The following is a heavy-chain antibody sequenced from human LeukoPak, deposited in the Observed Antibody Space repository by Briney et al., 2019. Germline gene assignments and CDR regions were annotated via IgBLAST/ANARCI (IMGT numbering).Heavy chain of an antibody. V-gene: IGHV3-30*18. CDR2: ISYDGSNK. CDR1: GFTFSSYG. Sequence: WGSLRLSCAASGFTFSSYGTHWVRQAPGKGLEWVAVISYDGSNKYYTDSVKGRFTISRDNSKNTLYMQTNSLRAEDTAVYYCAKPNYDILTGYRFFDYWGQGTLVTVSS. CDR3: AKPNYDILTGYRFFDY. J-gene: IGHJ4*02. D-gene: IGHD3-9*01.